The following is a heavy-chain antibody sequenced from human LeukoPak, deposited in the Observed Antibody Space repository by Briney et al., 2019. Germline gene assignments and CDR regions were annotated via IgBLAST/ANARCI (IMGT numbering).Heavy chain of an antibody. Sequence: ASVKVSCKASGYTFTSYDINWVRQATGQGLDWMGWINPKTGGTTYAQKFQGRVTMTRDTSISTGTMELTRLTPDDTAVYYCTRAYEYGWFDPWGQGTLVTVSS. CDR2: INPKTGGT. V-gene: IGHV1-2*02. CDR3: TRAYEYGWFDP. J-gene: IGHJ5*02. CDR1: GYTFTSYD. D-gene: IGHD3-16*01.